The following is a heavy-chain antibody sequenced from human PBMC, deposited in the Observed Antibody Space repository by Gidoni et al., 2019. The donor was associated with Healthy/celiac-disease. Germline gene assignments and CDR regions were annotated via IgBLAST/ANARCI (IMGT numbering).Heavy chain of an antibody. Sequence: QVQLVESGGGVVQPGGSLRLSCAASGFTFSSYGMHWVRQAPGKGLEWVAFIRYDGSNKYYADSVKGRFTISRDNSKNTLYLQMNSLRAEDTAVYYCAKGRSHGSEKRYYYYYYMDVWGKGTTVTVSS. V-gene: IGHV3-30*02. D-gene: IGHD3-10*01. CDR3: AKGRSHGSEKRYYYYYYMDV. CDR1: GFTFSSYG. J-gene: IGHJ6*03. CDR2: IRYDGSNK.